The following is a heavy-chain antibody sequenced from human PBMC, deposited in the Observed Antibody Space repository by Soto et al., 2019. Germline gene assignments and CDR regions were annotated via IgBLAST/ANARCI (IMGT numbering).Heavy chain of an antibody. J-gene: IGHJ4*02. CDR2: IVPIIGTT. CDR3: ARGGYSSSWRFDY. CDR1: RDTFNTHA. D-gene: IGHD6-13*01. V-gene: IGHV1-69*13. Sequence: VKVSCKASRDTFNTHAISWVRQAPGQGLEWMGGIVPIIGTTYYAQRFQGRVTITADDSTSTAYMELNSLISDDSAMYYCARGGYSSSWRFDYWGQGTLVTVSS.